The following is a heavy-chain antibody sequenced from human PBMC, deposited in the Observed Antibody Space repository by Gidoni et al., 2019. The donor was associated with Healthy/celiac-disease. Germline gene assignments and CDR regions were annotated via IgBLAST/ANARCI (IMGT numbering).Heavy chain of an antibody. CDR1: GGTFSSYA. J-gene: IGHJ4*02. V-gene: IGHV1-69*17. CDR3: AMFESGSARGYFDY. Sequence: QVQLVQSGAEVKKPGSSVKVSCKASGGTFSSYAISWVRQAPGQGLEWMGGIIPIFGIANYAQKCQGRVTITADKSTSTAYMELSSLRSEDTAVYYCAMFESGSARGYFDYWGQGTLVTVSS. CDR2: IIPIFGIA. D-gene: IGHD3-10*02.